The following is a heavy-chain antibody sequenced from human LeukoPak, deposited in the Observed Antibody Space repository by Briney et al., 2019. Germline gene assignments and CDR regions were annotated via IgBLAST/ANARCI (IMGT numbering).Heavy chain of an antibody. CDR1: GFTFSNHA. CDR3: ARRSGIAVAGAFDY. Sequence: GGSLRLSCAASGFTFSNHAMRWVRKAPGQGLEWVSGISGSGDSTYYADSVKGRFTISRDNSKNTLYLQMNSLRAEDTAVYYCARRSGIAVAGAFDYWGQGTLVTVSS. J-gene: IGHJ4*02. V-gene: IGHV3-23*01. CDR2: ISGSGDST. D-gene: IGHD6-19*01.